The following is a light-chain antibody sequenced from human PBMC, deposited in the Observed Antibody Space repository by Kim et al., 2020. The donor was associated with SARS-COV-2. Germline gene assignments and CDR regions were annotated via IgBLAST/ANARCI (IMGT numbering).Light chain of an antibody. J-gene: IGLJ2*01. CDR1: SSEVGGYNS. Sequence: QSALTQPASVSGSPGQSITISCTGTSSEVGGYNSVSWYQQHPGKAPKLIIYDVSDRPSGISDRFSGSKSGNTASLTISGLQPEDGAAYYCSSYTSTNARLFGGGTPLTVL. CDR3: SSYTSTNARL. V-gene: IGLV2-14*03. CDR2: DVS.